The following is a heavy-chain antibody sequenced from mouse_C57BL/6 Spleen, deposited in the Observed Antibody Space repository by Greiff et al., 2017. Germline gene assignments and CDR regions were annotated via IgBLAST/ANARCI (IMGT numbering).Heavy chain of an antibody. J-gene: IGHJ3*01. V-gene: IGHV1-47*01. CDR2: FHPYNDDT. CDR1: GYTFTTYP. D-gene: IGHD2-5*01. Sequence: VMLVESGAELVKPGASVKMSRKASGYTFTTYPIEWMKQNHGKSLEWIGNFHPYNDDTKYNEKFKGKATLTVEKSSSTVYLELSRLTSDDSAVYYCARGAYYSNGFAYWGQGTLVTVSA. CDR3: ARGAYYSNGFAY.